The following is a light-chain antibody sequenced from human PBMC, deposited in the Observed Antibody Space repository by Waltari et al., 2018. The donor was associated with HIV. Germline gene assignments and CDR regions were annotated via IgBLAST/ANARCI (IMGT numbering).Light chain of an antibody. CDR1: TSDLGDYNY. CDR3: GSFSTISTLI. V-gene: IGLV2-14*01. CDR2: EVS. Sequence: QSALTQPASVSASPGQSITISCTGSTSDLGDYNYVSWYQQGPGKAPKLIIYEVSNRPSGVSNRFSGSKSGNTASLTISGLQPEDEADYFCGSFSTISTLIFGGGTKVTVL. J-gene: IGLJ2*01.